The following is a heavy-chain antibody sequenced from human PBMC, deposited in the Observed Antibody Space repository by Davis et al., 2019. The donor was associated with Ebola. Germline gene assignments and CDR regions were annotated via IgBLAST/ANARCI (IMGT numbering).Heavy chain of an antibody. V-gene: IGHV3-7*03. J-gene: IGHJ4*02. Sequence: PGGSLRLSFSASGFTFSSHWMTWVRQAPGKGLEWVADIRPDGTVKNHVDSVRGRFIISRDNARNSLFLQMDSLRVEDTAVYYCARLLGTASTYDYWGQGTLVTVS. D-gene: IGHD1-7*01. CDR1: GFTFSSHW. CDR3: ARLLGTASTYDY. CDR2: IRPDGTVK.